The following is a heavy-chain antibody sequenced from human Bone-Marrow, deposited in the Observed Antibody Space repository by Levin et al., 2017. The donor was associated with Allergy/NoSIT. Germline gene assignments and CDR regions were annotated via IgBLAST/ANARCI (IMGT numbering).Heavy chain of an antibody. V-gene: IGHV5-51*01. J-gene: IGHJ3*01. D-gene: IGHD5-18*01. CDR2: VYPRDSNT. Sequence: GESLKISCQGSGNTFSTEWIAWVRQMPGKGLEMMGVVYPRDSNTRYSPSFQGQVTFSADKSISTFYLQWTSLKASDTAIYYCARQTSGYDALDVWGQGTMVAVSS. CDR1: GNTFSTEW. CDR3: ARQTSGYDALDV.